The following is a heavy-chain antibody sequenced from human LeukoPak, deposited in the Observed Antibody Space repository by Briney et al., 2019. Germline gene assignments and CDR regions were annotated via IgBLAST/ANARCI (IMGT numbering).Heavy chain of an antibody. CDR1: GFTFSSYG. V-gene: IGHV3-30*18. CDR2: ISYDGSNK. D-gene: IGHD3-10*01. J-gene: IGHJ4*02. CDR3: AKDQRGYYGSGSYPVG. Sequence: PGGSLRLSCAASGFTFSSYGMHWVRQAPGEGLEWVAVISYDGSNKYYADSVKGRFTISRDNSKNTLYLQMNSLRAEDTAVYYCAKDQRGYYGSGSYPVGWGQGTLVTVSS.